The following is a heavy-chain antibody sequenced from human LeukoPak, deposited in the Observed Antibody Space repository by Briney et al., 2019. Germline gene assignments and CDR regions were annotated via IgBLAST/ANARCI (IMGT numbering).Heavy chain of an antibody. V-gene: IGHV3-23*01. CDR2: ISGSGGST. Sequence: GGALRLSCAASGFTFSSYAMSWVRQAPGKGLEGVSGISGSGGSTYYADSVKGRFTISRDKSKNTLYLQMNSLRAEDTAVYYCAKWVDWSPPAGMDVWGQGTTVTVSS. CDR1: GFTFSSYA. J-gene: IGHJ6*02. D-gene: IGHD3-9*01. CDR3: AKWVDWSPPAGMDV.